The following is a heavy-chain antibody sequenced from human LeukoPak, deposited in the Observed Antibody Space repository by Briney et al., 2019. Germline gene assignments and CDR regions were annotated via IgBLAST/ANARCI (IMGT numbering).Heavy chain of an antibody. V-gene: IGHV3-30*02. CDR1: GFTFSSYG. D-gene: IGHD2-2*01. Sequence: GGSLRLSCAASGFTFSSYGMHWVRQAPGKGLEWVAFIRYDGSNKYYADSVKGRFTISRGNSKNTLYLQMNSLRAEDTAVYYCAKLEDIVVVPAALSSWGQGTLVTVSS. CDR2: IRYDGSNK. CDR3: AKLEDIVVVPAALSS. J-gene: IGHJ4*02.